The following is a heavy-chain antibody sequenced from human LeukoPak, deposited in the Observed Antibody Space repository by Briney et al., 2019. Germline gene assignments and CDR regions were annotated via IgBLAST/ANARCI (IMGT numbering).Heavy chain of an antibody. CDR2: FDPEDGET. CDR3: ATGRGRVDAFDI. D-gene: IGHD1-1*01. J-gene: IGHJ3*02. CDR1: GYTLTELS. V-gene: IGHV1-24*01. Sequence: ASVKVSCKVSGYTLTELSMHWVRQAPGKGLEWMGGFDPEDGETIYAQKFQGRVTMTEDTSTDTAYMELSRLRSEDTAVYYCATGRGRVDAFDIWGQGTMVTVSS.